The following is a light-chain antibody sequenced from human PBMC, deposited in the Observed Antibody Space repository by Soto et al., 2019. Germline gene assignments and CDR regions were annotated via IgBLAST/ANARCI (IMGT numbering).Light chain of an antibody. CDR3: QQFNKWPWT. Sequence: EVVLTQSPVNLSVSPGERATLSCSASQSVGSNLAWYQQKPGQTPRFLIYGVATRPTGVPPSCSGSGSGTEFTLTISSLQSEDFAVYYCQQFNKWPWTFGQGTKVVI. CDR1: QSVGSN. J-gene: IGKJ1*01. V-gene: IGKV3-15*01. CDR2: GVA.